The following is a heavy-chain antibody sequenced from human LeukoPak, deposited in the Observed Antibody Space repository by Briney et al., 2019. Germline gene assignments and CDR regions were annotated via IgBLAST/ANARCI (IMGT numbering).Heavy chain of an antibody. J-gene: IGHJ4*02. Sequence: GGSLRLSCAASGFTFSSYWMSWVRQAPGKGLEWVANINQDGSGKYYVDSVKGRFTISRDNAKNSLYLQMNSLRAEDTAVYYCARANYYGSGNSDYWGQGALVTVSS. CDR1: GFTFSSYW. CDR3: ARANYYGSGNSDY. D-gene: IGHD3-10*01. CDR2: INQDGSGK. V-gene: IGHV3-7*01.